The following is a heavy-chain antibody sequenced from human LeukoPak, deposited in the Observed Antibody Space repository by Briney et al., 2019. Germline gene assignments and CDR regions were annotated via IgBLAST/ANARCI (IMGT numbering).Heavy chain of an antibody. Sequence: PGGSLRLSCAASGFTFSTYSMNWVPQAPGEGLGWVSYISSLSGTIYYADSVKGRFTISRDNAKNSLYLQMNSLRAEDTAVYYCARDQGRYWGQGTLVTVSS. V-gene: IGHV3-48*01. J-gene: IGHJ4*02. CDR2: ISSLSGTI. CDR1: GFTFSTYS. CDR3: ARDQGRY.